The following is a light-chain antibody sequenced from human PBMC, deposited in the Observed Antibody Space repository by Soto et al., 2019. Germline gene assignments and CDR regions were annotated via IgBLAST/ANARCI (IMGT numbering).Light chain of an antibody. V-gene: IGKV3-15*01. J-gene: IGKJ1*01. CDR3: QQYNIWPPWT. CDR1: QSVSSN. Sequence: EMVMTQSPATLSVSPGERATLSCRASQSVSSNLAWYQQKPGQAPRLLIYDASTRATGIPARFSGSGSGTEFSLTISSPQSEDFAVYYCQQYNIWPPWTFGQGTMVEIK. CDR2: DAS.